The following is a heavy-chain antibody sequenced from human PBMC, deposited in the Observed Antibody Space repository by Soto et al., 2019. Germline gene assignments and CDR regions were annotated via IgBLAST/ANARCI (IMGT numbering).Heavy chain of an antibody. Sequence: SETLSITCTVSGGSISSSSYYWGWIRQPPGKGQEWIGSIYYRGSTYYNPSLKSQVTISVDTSKNQFSLKLSSVTAADKARYYCVIKISGRDFWSGYPYNWFDPWGQGTLVTVSS. CDR2: IYYRGST. V-gene: IGHV4-39*01. D-gene: IGHD3-3*01. CDR1: GGSISSSSYY. CDR3: VIKISGRDFWSGYPYNWFDP. J-gene: IGHJ5*02.